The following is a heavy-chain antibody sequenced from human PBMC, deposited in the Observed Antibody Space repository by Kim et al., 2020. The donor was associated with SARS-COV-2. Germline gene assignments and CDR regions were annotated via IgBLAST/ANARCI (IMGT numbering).Heavy chain of an antibody. D-gene: IGHD4-17*01. J-gene: IGHJ6*02. Sequence: ADSVKGRITNSRDNAKNSLYLQINSLRAEDTALYYCATDYVNYYCYYSMDVWGQGTTVTVSS. CDR3: ATDYVNYYCYYSMDV. V-gene: IGHV3-11*06.